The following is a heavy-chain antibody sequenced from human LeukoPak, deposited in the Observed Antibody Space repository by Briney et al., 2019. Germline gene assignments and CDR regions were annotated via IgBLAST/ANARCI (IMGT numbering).Heavy chain of an antibody. J-gene: IGHJ4*02. CDR3: ARETGRYGSSAFGY. V-gene: IGHV1-69*05. CDR2: IIPIFGTA. Sequence: ASVKVSCKASGGTFSSYAISWVRQAPGQGLEWMGGIIPIFGTANYAQKFQGRVTITTDESTSTAYMELSSLRSEDTAVYYCARETGRYGSSAFGYWGQGTLVTVSS. CDR1: GGTFSSYA. D-gene: IGHD6-13*01.